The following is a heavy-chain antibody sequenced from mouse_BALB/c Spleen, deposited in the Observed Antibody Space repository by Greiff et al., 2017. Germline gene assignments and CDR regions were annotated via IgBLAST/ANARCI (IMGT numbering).Heavy chain of an antibody. V-gene: IGHV5-9-3*01. CDR3: AREGDGSRRGY. CDR1: GFTFSSYA. CDR2: ISSGGSYT. Sequence: EVQGVESGGGLVKPGGSLKLSCAASGFTFSSYAMSWVRQTPEKRLEWVATISSGGSYTYYPDSVKGRFTISRDNAKNTLYLQMSSLRSEDTAMYYCAREGDGSRRGYWGQGTTLTVSS. D-gene: IGHD1-1*01. J-gene: IGHJ2*01.